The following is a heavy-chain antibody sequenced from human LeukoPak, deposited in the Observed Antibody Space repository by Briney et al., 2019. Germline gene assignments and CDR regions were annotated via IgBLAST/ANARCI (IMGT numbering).Heavy chain of an antibody. CDR1: GFTFSSYA. J-gene: IGHJ6*02. CDR2: ISESSGNT. V-gene: IGHV3-23*01. Sequence: GASLRLSCAASGFTFSSYAMNWVRQAPGKGLEWVSGISESSGNTYYADSVKGRFTISGDNSKNTLYLQMNSLRAEDTAVYYCAKGLIPGRLRFGVDVWGQGTTVTVSS. CDR3: AKGLIPGRLRFGVDV. D-gene: IGHD6-25*01.